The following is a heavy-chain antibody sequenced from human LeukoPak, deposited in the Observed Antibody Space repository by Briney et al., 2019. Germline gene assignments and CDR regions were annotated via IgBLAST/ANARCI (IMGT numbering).Heavy chain of an antibody. V-gene: IGHV3-74*01. CDR3: AKDSEVGATGGFDY. CDR2: INSDGSST. CDR1: GFTFTSYW. Sequence: GGSLRLSCAASGFTFTSYWMHWVRQAPGKGLVWVSRINSDGSSTSYADSVKGRFTISRDNSKNTLYLQMNSLRAEDTAVYYCAKDSEVGATGGFDYWGQGTLVTVSS. J-gene: IGHJ4*02. D-gene: IGHD1-26*01.